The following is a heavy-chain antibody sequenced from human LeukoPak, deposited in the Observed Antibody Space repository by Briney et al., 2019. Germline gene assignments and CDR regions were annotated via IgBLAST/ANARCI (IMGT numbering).Heavy chain of an antibody. D-gene: IGHD2-2*01. CDR2: INPDSGGT. J-gene: IGHJ4*02. CDR3: AREGYQLLYNTFDY. Sequence: ASVKVSCKASGYTYAGYYIYWVRQAPGQGLEWMGWINPDSGGTNYAQKFRGRVTMTRGTSISTAYMELSRLRSDDTAVYYCAREGYQLLYNTFDYWGQGTLVTVSS. V-gene: IGHV1-2*02. CDR1: GYTYAGYY.